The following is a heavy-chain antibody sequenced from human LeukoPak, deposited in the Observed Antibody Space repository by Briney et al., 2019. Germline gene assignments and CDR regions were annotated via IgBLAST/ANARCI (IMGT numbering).Heavy chain of an antibody. CDR3: AKSYYDSSGYYRN. J-gene: IGHJ1*01. Sequence: GGSLTLSCAASGFTFSSYGMHWVRQAPGKGLEWVAVISYDGSNKYYADSVKGRFTISRDNSKNTLYLHMNSLRAEDTAVYYCAKSYYDSSGYYRNWGQGTLVTVSS. CDR2: ISYDGSNK. CDR1: GFTFSSYG. D-gene: IGHD3-22*01. V-gene: IGHV3-30*18.